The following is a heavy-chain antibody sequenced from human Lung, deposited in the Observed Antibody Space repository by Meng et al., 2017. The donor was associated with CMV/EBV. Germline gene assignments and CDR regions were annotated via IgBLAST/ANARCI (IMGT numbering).Heavy chain of an antibody. D-gene: IGHD3-3*01. V-gene: IGHV3-7*04. CDR3: ARGFWIPYYEDTHDF. Sequence: GEXXKISCAASGFPFSRYWMSWVRQAPGKGLEWVANINQDESEMYYVDSVKGRFTISRDNAKNSLYLQMNSLRAEDTAVFYCARGFWIPYYEDTHDFWGQGVLVTVSS. CDR2: INQDESEM. J-gene: IGHJ4*02. CDR1: GFPFSRYW.